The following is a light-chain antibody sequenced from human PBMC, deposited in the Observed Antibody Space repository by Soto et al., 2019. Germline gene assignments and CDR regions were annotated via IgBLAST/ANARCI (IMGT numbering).Light chain of an antibody. CDR2: GAS. V-gene: IGKV3-20*01. CDR3: QQFDTSPYT. J-gene: IGKJ2*01. Sequence: LAPRERATLSCRASQSVSRYLVWYQQKPGQAPRLLIYGASSRASGIPDRFSGSGSGTDFTLTINRLGPEDSAVYYCQQFDTSPYTFGQGTKLEIK. CDR1: QSVSRY.